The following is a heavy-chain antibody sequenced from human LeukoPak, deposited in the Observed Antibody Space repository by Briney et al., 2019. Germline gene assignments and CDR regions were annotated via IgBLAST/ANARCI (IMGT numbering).Heavy chain of an antibody. J-gene: IGHJ4*02. V-gene: IGHV1-46*01. CDR3: SSPKSPYEGTGPHN. D-gene: IGHD2-8*02. CDR1: GYTFSSYY. CDR2: INPSGSNS. Sequence: ASVKVSCKASGYTFSSYYIHWVRQASGQGLQWMGVINPSGSNSRYAEEFQGRVTMTRDTSTNTVNMELSSLRSNDTAVYYCSSPKSPYEGTGPHNWGQGTQVTVSS.